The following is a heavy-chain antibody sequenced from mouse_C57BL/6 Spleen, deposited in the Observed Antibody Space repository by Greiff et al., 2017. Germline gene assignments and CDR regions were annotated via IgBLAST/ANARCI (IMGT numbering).Heavy chain of an antibody. CDR1: GFNIQDDY. CDR3: TTSTLYDGYYVPFAY. D-gene: IGHD2-3*01. J-gene: IGHJ3*01. CDR2: IDPENGDT. Sequence: VQLQQSGAELVRPGASVKLSCTASGFNIQDDYMHWVKQRPEQGLEWIGWIDPENGDTEYASKFQGKATITADTSSNTAYLQLSSLTSEDTAVYYCTTSTLYDGYYVPFAYWGQGTLVTVSA. V-gene: IGHV14-4*01.